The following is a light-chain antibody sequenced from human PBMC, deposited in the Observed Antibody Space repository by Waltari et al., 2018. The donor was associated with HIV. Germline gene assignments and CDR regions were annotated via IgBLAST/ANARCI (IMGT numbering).Light chain of an antibody. CDR2: GAS. CDR1: QRVSSN. V-gene: IGKV3-15*01. CDR3: QQYSNWPRT. Sequence: ELVMTQAPATLSVSPGERANLYCRASQRVSSNLAWYQHKPGQAPRLFIYGASTRATGIPARFSGSGSGTDFTLTSSSLQSEDFAVYSCQQYSNWPRTFGQGTKVEIK. J-gene: IGKJ1*01.